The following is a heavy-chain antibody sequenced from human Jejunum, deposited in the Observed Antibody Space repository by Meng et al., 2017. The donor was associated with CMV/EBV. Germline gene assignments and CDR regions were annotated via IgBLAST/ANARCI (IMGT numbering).Heavy chain of an antibody. D-gene: IGHD7-27*01. J-gene: IGHJ5*02. CDR3: VNWAWLEP. Sequence: EVQLMESGGGLVQHEGSLRLSCAASGFAFSSQTMSWVRQAPGKGLEWVSNIADSGGSTYYADSVKGRFTISRDNSKNTLYLQMNSLRAEDTAVYYCVNWAWLEPWGQGPRVTVAS. V-gene: IGHV3-23*01. CDR2: IADSGGST. CDR1: GFAFSSQT.